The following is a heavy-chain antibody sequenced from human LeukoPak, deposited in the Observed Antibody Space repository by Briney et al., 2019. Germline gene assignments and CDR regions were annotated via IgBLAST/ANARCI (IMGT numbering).Heavy chain of an antibody. CDR1: GYSISSGYY. V-gene: IGHV4-38-2*02. D-gene: IGHD3-3*01. J-gene: IGHJ4*02. CDR2: IYHSGST. CDR3: ARDVMNYDFWSGYYSHFDY. Sequence: SETLSLTCTVSGYSISSGYYWGWIRQPPGKGLEWIGSIYHSGSTYYNPSLKSRVTTSVDTSKNQFSLKLSSVTAADTAVYYCARDVMNYDFWSGYYSHFDYWGQGTLVTVSS.